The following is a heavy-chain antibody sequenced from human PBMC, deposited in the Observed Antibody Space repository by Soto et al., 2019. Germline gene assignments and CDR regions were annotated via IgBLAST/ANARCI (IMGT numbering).Heavy chain of an antibody. CDR2: VSGYNGET. D-gene: IGHD6-19*01. Sequence: QVQLVQSGAEVKKPGASVKVSCKASGYTFTKFGISWVRQAPGQGLEWMGWVSGYNGETSYAQSLQGRVTMTTDTSTTTACMELRSLRSDDTAVFYCAREGLGIYYYNGMDVWGQGTTVTVSS. J-gene: IGHJ6*02. CDR1: GYTFTKFG. V-gene: IGHV1-18*01. CDR3: AREGLGIYYYNGMDV.